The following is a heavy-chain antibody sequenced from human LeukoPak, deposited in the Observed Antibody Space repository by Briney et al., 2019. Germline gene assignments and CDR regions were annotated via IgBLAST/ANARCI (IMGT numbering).Heavy chain of an antibody. V-gene: IGHV3-66*01. D-gene: IGHD2-8*01. CDR1: GFTFSSYA. CDR2: IYTSGST. Sequence: GGSLRLSCAASGFTFSSYAMSWVRQAPGKGLEWVSVIYTSGSTCYADSVKGRFTISRDNSQNTLYLQMNSLRAEDTAVYYCTKGLWAGVSAARDWGQGALVTVSS. J-gene: IGHJ4*02. CDR3: TKGLWAGVSAARD.